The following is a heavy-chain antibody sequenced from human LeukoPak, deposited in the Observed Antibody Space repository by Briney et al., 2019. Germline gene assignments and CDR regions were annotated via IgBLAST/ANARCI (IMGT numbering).Heavy chain of an antibody. J-gene: IGHJ4*02. D-gene: IGHD4-17*01. V-gene: IGHV3-9*01. Sequence: PGRSLRLSCAASGFTFDDYAMHWVRQAPGKGLEWVSGISWNSGSIGYADPVKGRFTISRDNAKNSLYLQMNSLRAEDTALYYCAKASYGDYGTTWFDYWGQGTLVTVSS. CDR2: ISWNSGSI. CDR3: AKASYGDYGTTWFDY. CDR1: GFTFDDYA.